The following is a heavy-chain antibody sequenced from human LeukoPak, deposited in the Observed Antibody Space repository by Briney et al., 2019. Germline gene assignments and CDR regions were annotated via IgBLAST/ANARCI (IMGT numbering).Heavy chain of an antibody. V-gene: IGHV4-59*01. CDR3: ARGGSGWYRVYYYYMDV. CDR2: IYYSGST. CDR1: GGYISSYY. D-gene: IGHD6-19*01. J-gene: IGHJ6*03. Sequence: SETLSLTCTVSGGYISSYYWSWIRQPPGKGLEWIGYIYYSGSTNYNPSLKSRVTISVDTSKNQFSLKLSSVTAADTAVYYCARGGSGWYRVYYYYMDVWGKGTTVTVSS.